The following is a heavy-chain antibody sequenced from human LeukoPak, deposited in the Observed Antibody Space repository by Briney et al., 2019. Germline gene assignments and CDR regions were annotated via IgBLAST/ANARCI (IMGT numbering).Heavy chain of an antibody. V-gene: IGHV4-34*01. CDR1: GGSFSGYY. Sequence: SGTLSLTCAVYGGSFSGYYWSWIRQPPGKGLEWIGEINHSGSTNYNPSLKSRVTISVDTSKNQFSLKLSSVTAADTAVYYCATGSGYYYYYGMDVWGQGTTVTVSS. J-gene: IGHJ6*02. D-gene: IGHD3-3*01. CDR3: ATGSGYYYYYGMDV. CDR2: INHSGST.